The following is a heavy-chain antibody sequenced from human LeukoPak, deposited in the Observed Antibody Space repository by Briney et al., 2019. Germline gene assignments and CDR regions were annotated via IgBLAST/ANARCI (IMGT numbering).Heavy chain of an antibody. V-gene: IGHV4-31*03. CDR2: IYYSGST. D-gene: IGHD3-10*01. J-gene: IGHJ4*02. Sequence: SETLSLTCTVSGGSISSGGYYWSWIRQHPGEGLEWIGYIYYSGSTYYNPSLKSRITISVDTSKNQFSLKLTSVTAADTAVYYCARFGLLEGYYFDYRGQGTLVTVSS. CDR3: ARFGLLEGYYFDY. CDR1: GGSISSGGYY.